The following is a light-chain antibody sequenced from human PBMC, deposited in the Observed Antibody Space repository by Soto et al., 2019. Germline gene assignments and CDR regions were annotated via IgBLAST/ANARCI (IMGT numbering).Light chain of an antibody. CDR2: LAGSGKF. CDR1: SEYSSYI. Sequence: QLVLPQSSSASASLGSSVNLTCSLSSEYSSYIIAWHQQQPGKARRYLMKLAGSGKFNRESGVPDRFSASSAGADRCLNISNLQSEDEADYYCETWDTNTQVFGGGTKLTVL. J-gene: IGLJ2*01. CDR3: ETWDTNTQV. V-gene: IGLV4-60*03.